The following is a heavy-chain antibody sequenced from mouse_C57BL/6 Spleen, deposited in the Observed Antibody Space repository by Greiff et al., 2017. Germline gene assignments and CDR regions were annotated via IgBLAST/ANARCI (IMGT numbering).Heavy chain of an antibody. V-gene: IGHV1-22*01. CDR3: ARTGSNFSPWFAY. J-gene: IGHJ3*01. Sequence: EVQLQQSGPELVKPGASVKMSCKASGYTFTDYNMHWVKQSHGKSLEWIGYINPNNGGTSYNQKFKGKATLTVNKSSSTAYMELRSLTSEDSAVYDCARTGSNFSPWFAYWGQGTLVTVSA. CDR2: INPNNGGT. D-gene: IGHD2-5*01. CDR1: GYTFTDYN.